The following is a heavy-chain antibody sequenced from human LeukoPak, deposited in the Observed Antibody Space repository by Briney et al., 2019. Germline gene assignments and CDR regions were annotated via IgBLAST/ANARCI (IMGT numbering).Heavy chain of an antibody. CDR3: AKDAGHGSGSHYYMDV. CDR2: ISGSGGST. V-gene: IGHV3-23*01. Sequence: QPRRSLRLSCAASGFTFSSYGMSWVRQAPGKGLEWVSAISGSGGSTYYADSVKGRFTISRDNSKNTLYLQMNSLRAEDTAVYYCAKDAGHGSGSHYYMDVWGKGTTVTISS. D-gene: IGHD3-10*01. J-gene: IGHJ6*03. CDR1: GFTFSSYG.